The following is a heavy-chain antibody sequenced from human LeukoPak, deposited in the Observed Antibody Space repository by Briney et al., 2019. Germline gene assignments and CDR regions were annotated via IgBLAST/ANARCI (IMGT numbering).Heavy chain of an antibody. Sequence: KPSQTLSLTCTVSGGSISSGGYYWSWIRQHPGKGLEWIGYIYYSGSTYYNPSLKSRVTISVDTSKNQFSLKLSSVTAADTAVYYCARVASSSWYFTPWGRGTLVTVSS. CDR1: GGSISSGGYY. J-gene: IGHJ5*02. V-gene: IGHV4-31*03. CDR2: IYYSGST. CDR3: ARVASSSWYFTP. D-gene: IGHD6-13*01.